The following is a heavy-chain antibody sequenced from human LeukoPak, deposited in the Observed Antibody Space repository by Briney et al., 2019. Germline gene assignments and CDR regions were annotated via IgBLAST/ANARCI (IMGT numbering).Heavy chain of an antibody. D-gene: IGHD5-18*01. Sequence: PSETLSLTCSVSGGSINDYYWNWIRQPAGNGLEWIGRFYSSGGTYYNPSLKSPVSISVDKSKNQFSLKLSSVTAADTAVYYCARGSFGHFDRWGQGTLVTVSS. CDR2: FYSSGGT. J-gene: IGHJ4*02. CDR3: ARGSFGHFDR. CDR1: GGSINDYY. V-gene: IGHV4-4*07.